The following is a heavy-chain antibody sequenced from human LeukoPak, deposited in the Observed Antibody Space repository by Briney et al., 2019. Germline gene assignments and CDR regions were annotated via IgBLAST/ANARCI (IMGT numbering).Heavy chain of an antibody. D-gene: IGHD4-23*01. CDR3: ARDYGGNSGWFDP. CDR1: GYTFTTYD. V-gene: IGHV1-8*03. CDR2: MNPNSGNT. J-gene: IGHJ5*02. Sequence: ASVNVSCKSSGYTFTTYDINWVRQATGQGLEWIGWMNPNSGNTGYAQKFQGRVSITRDISISTAYMELSSLRSEDTAVYYCARDYGGNSGWFDPWGQGTLVTVSS.